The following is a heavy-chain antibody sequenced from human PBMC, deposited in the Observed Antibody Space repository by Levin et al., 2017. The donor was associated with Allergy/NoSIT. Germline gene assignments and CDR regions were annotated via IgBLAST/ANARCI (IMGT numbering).Heavy chain of an antibody. V-gene: IGHV3-49*03. D-gene: IGHD6-13*01. Sequence: GGSLRLSCAVSGFTFGDYAMKWFRQAPGKGLEWIRFIRSNAHGGTTEYAASVKGRFTMSRDDSKSIAYLQMNSLKTEDTALYFCTRVLVAAGPRLDYWGQGTLVTVSS. CDR1: GFTFGDYA. CDR2: IRSNAHGGTT. CDR3: TRVLVAAGPRLDY. J-gene: IGHJ4*02.